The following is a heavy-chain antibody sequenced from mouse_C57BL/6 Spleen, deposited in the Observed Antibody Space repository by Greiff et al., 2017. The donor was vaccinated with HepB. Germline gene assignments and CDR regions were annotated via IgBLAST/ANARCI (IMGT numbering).Heavy chain of an antibody. D-gene: IGHD2-12*01. V-gene: IGHV1-82*01. CDR1: GYAFSSSW. Sequence: QVQLQQSGPELVKPGASVKISCKASGYAFSSSWMNWVKQRPGKGLEWIGRIYPGDGDTNYNGKFKGKATLTADKSSSTAYMQLSSLTSEDSAVYICARGPYDGEAWFAYWGQGTLVTVSA. CDR2: IYPGDGDT. CDR3: ARGPYDGEAWFAY. J-gene: IGHJ3*01.